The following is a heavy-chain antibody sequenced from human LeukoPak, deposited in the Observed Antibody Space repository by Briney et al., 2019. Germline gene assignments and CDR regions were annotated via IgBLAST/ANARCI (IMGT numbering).Heavy chain of an antibody. V-gene: IGHV6-1*01. J-gene: IGHJ4*02. CDR3: ARGWGNFDY. CDR2: TYYRSKYYN. D-gene: IGHD3-16*01. CDR1: GDSVSSNSAT. Sequence: PSQTLSLTCAISGDSVSSNSATWNWLRQSPSRGLEWLGRTYYRSKYYNDYAVSVKSRINIDADTSKNQFSLHLNSVTPEDTAVYYCARGWGNFDYWGQGALVTVSS.